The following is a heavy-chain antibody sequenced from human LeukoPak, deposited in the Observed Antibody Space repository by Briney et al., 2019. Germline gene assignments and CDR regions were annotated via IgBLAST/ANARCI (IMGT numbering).Heavy chain of an antibody. J-gene: IGHJ3*02. V-gene: IGHV4-61*01. D-gene: IGHD5-18*01. CDR3: ARPGVGSGRYGAFDI. CDR1: GGSISSGSYY. Sequence: SETLSLTCTVSGGSISSGSYYWSWIRQPPGKGLEWIGYIYYSGSTNYNPSLKSRVTISIDTSKNQFSLKLSSVTAADTAVYYCARPGVGSGRYGAFDIWGQGTMVTVSS. CDR2: IYYSGST.